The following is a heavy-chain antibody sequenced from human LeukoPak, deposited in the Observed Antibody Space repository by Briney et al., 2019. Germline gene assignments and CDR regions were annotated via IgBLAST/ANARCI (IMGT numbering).Heavy chain of an antibody. CDR2: IYYSGST. V-gene: IGHV4-30-4*07. CDR1: GGSISSGGYS. J-gene: IGHJ4*02. D-gene: IGHD1-26*01. Sequence: SQTLSLTCAVSGGSISSGGYSWSWIRQPPGKGLEWIGYIYYSGSTNYNPSLKSRVTISVDTSKNQFSLKLSSVTAADTAVYYCASSRRGSYLWFDYWGQGTLVTVSS. CDR3: ASSRRGSYLWFDY.